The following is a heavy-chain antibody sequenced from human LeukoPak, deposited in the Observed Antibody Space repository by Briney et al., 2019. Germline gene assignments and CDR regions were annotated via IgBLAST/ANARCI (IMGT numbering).Heavy chain of an antibody. D-gene: IGHD3-22*01. CDR1: GYTFTGYY. CDR2: INPNSGGT. J-gene: IGHJ3*01. Sequence: GASVKVSCKASGYTFTGYYMHWVRQAPGQGLEWMGWINPNSGGTNYAQKFQGRVTMTRDTSTGTVYMELSSLRSEDTAVYYCARDDYYDSSGYPWNTASLRGQGTMVTVSS. V-gene: IGHV1-2*02. CDR3: ARDDYYDSSGYPWNTASL.